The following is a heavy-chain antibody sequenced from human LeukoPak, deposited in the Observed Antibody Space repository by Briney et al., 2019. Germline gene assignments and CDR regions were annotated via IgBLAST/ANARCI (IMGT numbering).Heavy chain of an antibody. CDR2: ISISNNYI. CDR3: ASRWFGELSNYFDY. J-gene: IGHJ4*02. CDR1: GFTFSDYN. Sequence: GGSLRLSCVVSGFTFSDYNMNWVRQAPGKGLEWVSSISISNNYIYYADSVKGRFTISRDNAKNSLYLQMNSLRAEDTAVYYCASRWFGELSNYFDYWGQGTLVTVSS. D-gene: IGHD3-10*01. V-gene: IGHV3-21*01.